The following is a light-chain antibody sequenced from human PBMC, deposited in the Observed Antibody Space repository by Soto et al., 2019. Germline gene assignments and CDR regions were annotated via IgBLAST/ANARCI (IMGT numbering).Light chain of an antibody. CDR2: GAS. J-gene: IGKJ2*01. CDR3: QHYNNWPFT. CDR1: QSVTNRY. Sequence: EIVLTQSPGTLSLSPGERATLSCRASQSVTNRYLAWYRQKPGQAPRLLIFGASIRDTGTPDRFSGSGSGTDFTLTINRLEPEDFAVYYCQHYNNWPFTFGQGTKVDIK. V-gene: IGKV3-20*01.